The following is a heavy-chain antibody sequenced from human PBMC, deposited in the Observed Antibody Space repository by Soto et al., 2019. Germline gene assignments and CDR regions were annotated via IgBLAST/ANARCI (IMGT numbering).Heavy chain of an antibody. D-gene: IGHD4-17*01. J-gene: IGHJ3*02. CDR3: ARDRRSDDAFDI. CDR1: GFTFSSYW. V-gene: IGHV3-7*03. Sequence: GALRLSCAASGFTFSSYWMSWVRQAPGKGLEWVANIRQDGSEKYYVDSVKGRFTISRDNAKNSLYLQMNSLRAEDTAAYYCARDRRSDDAFDIWGQGTMVTVSS. CDR2: IRQDGSEK.